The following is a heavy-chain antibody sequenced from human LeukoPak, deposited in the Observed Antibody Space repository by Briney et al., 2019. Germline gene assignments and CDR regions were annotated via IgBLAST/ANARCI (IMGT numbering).Heavy chain of an antibody. V-gene: IGHV3-13*01. Sequence: PGGSLRLSCVASGLTFNNQDMHWVHQSAGKGLEWVSAIGVDDDTYYSASVKGRFTISRENARNSLYLQMNSLRAEDTAVYYCARERTRGCNGDICLDGFDIWGRGTKVTVSS. CDR2: IGVDDDT. CDR1: GLTFNNQD. J-gene: IGHJ3*02. CDR3: ARERTRGCNGDICLDGFDI. D-gene: IGHD2-15*01.